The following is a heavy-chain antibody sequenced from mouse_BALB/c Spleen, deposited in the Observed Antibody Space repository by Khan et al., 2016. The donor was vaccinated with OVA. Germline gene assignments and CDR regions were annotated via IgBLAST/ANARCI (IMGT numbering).Heavy chain of an antibody. J-gene: IGHJ2*01. CDR1: GYTFTSYW. D-gene: IGHD1-1*01. Sequence: QVQLQQPGAELVKAGASVKMSCKASGYTFTSYWMHWVKQRLGQGLEWFAETNPTNGRTYYNEKFKSKATLTVDNSSSTAYMLLSGPTFEDSAVYYCARMKKIVATNFDYWGQGTTLTVSS. V-gene: IGHV1S81*02. CDR2: TNPTNGRT. CDR3: ARMKKIVATNFDY.